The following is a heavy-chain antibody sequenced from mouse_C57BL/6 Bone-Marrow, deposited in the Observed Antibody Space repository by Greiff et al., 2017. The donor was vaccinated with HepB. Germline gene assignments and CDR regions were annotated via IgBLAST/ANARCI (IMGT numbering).Heavy chain of an antibody. Sequence: QVQLQQSGAELARPGASVKLSCKASGYTFTSYGISWVKQRTGQGLEWIGEIYPRSGNTYYNEKFKGKATLTADKSSSTAYMELRSLTSEDAAVYFCARGTTVVAPFAYWGQGTRVTVSA. CDR2: IYPRSGNT. D-gene: IGHD1-1*01. CDR1: GYTFTSYG. V-gene: IGHV1-81*01. J-gene: IGHJ3*01. CDR3: ARGTTVVAPFAY.